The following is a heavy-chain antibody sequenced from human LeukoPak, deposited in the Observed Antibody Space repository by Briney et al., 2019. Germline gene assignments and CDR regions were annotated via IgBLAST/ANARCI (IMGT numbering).Heavy chain of an antibody. Sequence: GGSLRLSCAASGFTFSDYFMGWIRQGPGKGLEWVSHIDSSGTIYYADSVKGRATISRDNAKNSLYLQMNSLRAEDTAVYYCARDRGSGLDYWGQGTLVTVSS. D-gene: IGHD3-10*01. CDR1: GFTFSDYF. CDR2: IDSSGTI. CDR3: ARDRGSGLDY. V-gene: IGHV3-11*04. J-gene: IGHJ4*02.